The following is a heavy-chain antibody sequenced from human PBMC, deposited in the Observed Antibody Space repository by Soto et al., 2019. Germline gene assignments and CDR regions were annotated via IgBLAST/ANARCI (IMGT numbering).Heavy chain of an antibody. CDR3: AKAHSFVELTPFDY. J-gene: IGHJ4*02. V-gene: IGHV3-23*01. CDR2: ISGSGGTT. D-gene: IGHD1-7*01. Sequence: EVQLLESGGGLVQPGGSLRLSCAASGFTFYSYAMTWVRQAPGKGLEWVSSISGSGGTTYYAVSVKGRFTISRDSSKNTLYLQMNSLRTEDTAVYYCAKAHSFVELTPFDYWGQGSLVTVSS. CDR1: GFTFYSYA.